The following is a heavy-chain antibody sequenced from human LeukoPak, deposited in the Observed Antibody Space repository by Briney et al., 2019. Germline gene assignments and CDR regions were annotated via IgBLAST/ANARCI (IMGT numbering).Heavy chain of an antibody. D-gene: IGHD5-18*01. CDR2: IYYSGST. V-gene: IGHV4-59*01. Sequence: SETLFLTCTVSGGSISSYYWSWIRQPPGKGVEGIGYIYYSGSTNYNPSLKSRVTISVDTSKNQFSLKLSSVTAADTAVYYCARVGGYSYGSFDYWGQGTLVTVST. CDR3: ARVGGYSYGSFDY. J-gene: IGHJ4*02. CDR1: GGSISSYY.